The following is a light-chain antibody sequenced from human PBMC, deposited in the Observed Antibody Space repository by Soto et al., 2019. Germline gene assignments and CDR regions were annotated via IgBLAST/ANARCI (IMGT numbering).Light chain of an antibody. J-gene: IGKJ4*01. CDR3: QQYGSSPLT. CDR1: QYVTGSY. Sequence: EIVLTQSPGTLSFSPGERATLSCRASQYVTGSYLAWYQQKPGQAPRLLIYLASRRATGIPDRLIGSRSGTHFTLISSRLEPEDFALYYCQQYGSSPLTFGGGTKVEIK. V-gene: IGKV3-20*01. CDR2: LAS.